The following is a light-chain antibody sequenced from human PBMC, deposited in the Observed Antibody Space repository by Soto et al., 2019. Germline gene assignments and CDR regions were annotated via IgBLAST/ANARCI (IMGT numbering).Light chain of an antibody. Sequence: QSVLTQPPSASGTPGQRVTISCSGGSSNIGTNYVYWYQQLPGTAPKLLIYRNNLRPSGVADRFSASKSGTSASLAISGLRSDDEGDYFCAGWDDSLHGLLFGAGTKVTVL. J-gene: IGLJ1*01. V-gene: IGLV1-47*01. CDR2: RNN. CDR3: AGWDDSLHGLL. CDR1: SSNIGTNY.